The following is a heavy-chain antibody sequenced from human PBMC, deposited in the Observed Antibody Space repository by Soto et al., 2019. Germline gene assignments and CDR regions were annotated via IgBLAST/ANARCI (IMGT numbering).Heavy chain of an antibody. J-gene: IGHJ5*02. V-gene: IGHV4-31*03. Sequence: QVQLQESGPGLVKPSQTLSLTCTVSGGSISTGGYYWSWIRQHLGKGLEWIGYLYTSATTSYNPSLKSRVTISVDTSKNQSSLKVSSVTVADTAVYYCARDPAPWGQGALVSVSS. CDR2: LYTSATT. CDR3: ARDPAP. CDR1: GGSISTGGYY.